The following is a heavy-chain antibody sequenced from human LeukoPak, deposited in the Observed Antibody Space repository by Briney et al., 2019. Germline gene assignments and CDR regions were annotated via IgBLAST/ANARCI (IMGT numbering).Heavy chain of an antibody. Sequence: GGSLRLSCAASGFTFSSHWMTWVRQAPGKGLEWVANIKYDGSEKDYMGSVKGRFTISRDNAKNSLYLQMNSLRAEDTAVYYCAKDIEPAGLFLDYWGQGSLVTASS. D-gene: IGHD6-13*01. CDR1: GFTFSSHW. CDR3: AKDIEPAGLFLDY. V-gene: IGHV3-7*04. CDR2: IKYDGSEK. J-gene: IGHJ4*02.